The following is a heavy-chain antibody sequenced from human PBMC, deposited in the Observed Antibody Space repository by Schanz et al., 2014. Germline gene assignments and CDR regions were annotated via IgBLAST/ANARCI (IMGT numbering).Heavy chain of an antibody. J-gene: IGHJ4*02. D-gene: IGHD3-10*01. Sequence: EVQLVESGGGLVQPGGSLRLSCAASGFTFTTYSMNWVRQAPGKGLEWVSYISSSSGTIYYADSMKGRFTISRDNAKNSLYLQINSLRDEDTAVYYCAKDNGYYGSGSYYNGADYWGQGTLVTVSS. CDR2: ISSSSGTI. CDR1: GFTFTTYS. CDR3: AKDNGYYGSGSYYNGADY. V-gene: IGHV3-48*02.